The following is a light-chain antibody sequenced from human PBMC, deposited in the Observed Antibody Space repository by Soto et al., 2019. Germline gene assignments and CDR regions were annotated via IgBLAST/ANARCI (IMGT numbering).Light chain of an antibody. CDR2: GTS. CDR1: QSVSSKY. CDR3: QQYGSSLFT. J-gene: IGKJ3*01. Sequence: EIVLTQSPGTLSLSPGERATLSCRASQSVSSKYLAWNQQKPGQAPRVLIYGTSIRASGVPERFSGGGSGTDFTLTITRLEPEDFAVYYCQQYGSSLFTFGPGTKVDIK. V-gene: IGKV3-20*01.